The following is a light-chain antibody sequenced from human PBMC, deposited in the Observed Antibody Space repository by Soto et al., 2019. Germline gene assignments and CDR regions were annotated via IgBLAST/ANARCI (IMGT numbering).Light chain of an antibody. V-gene: IGKV3-20*01. J-gene: IGKJ4*01. CDR3: QQYGSSRLT. Sequence: IVMTQSPATLSVSPGDRATLSCRASQSVSSNLAWYQQKPGQAPRLLIYGASSRATGIPDRFSGSGSGTDFTLTISRLEPEDFAVYYCQQYGSSRLTFGGGTKVDIK. CDR1: QSVSSN. CDR2: GAS.